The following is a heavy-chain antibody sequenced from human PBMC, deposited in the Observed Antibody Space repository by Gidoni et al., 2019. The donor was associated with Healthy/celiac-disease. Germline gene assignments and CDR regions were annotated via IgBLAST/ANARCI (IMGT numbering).Heavy chain of an antibody. CDR3: AREPSGSYGADAFDI. V-gene: IGHV3-30-3*01. J-gene: IGHJ3*02. Sequence: QVQRVESGGGVVQPGRSLRLSWAASGVTVSSYAMHWVRQAPGKGLEWVAVISYDGSNKYYADSVTGRFTISRDNSKNTLYLQMNSLRAEDTAVYYCAREPSGSYGADAFDIWGQGTMVTVSS. CDR1: GVTVSSYA. CDR2: ISYDGSNK. D-gene: IGHD1-26*01.